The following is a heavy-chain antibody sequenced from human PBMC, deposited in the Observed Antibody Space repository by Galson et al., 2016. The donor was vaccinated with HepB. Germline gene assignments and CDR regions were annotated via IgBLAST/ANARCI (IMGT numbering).Heavy chain of an antibody. CDR1: GSSISNYF. D-gene: IGHD3-3*01. J-gene: IGHJ3*02. V-gene: IGHV4-59*01. CDR3: ARQGPRGYDFWSKYVDAFDI. Sequence: SETLSLTCTVSGSSISNYFWSWIRQPPGKRLEWIGYIYYTGSTNYNPSLRSRVTISFDTSKTQFSLRLSSVTAADTAVYYCARQGPRGYDFWSKYVDAFDIWGQGTMVTVSS. CDR2: IYYTGST.